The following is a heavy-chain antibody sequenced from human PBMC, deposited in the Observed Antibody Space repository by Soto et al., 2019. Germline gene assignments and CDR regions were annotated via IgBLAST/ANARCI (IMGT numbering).Heavy chain of an antibody. V-gene: IGHV3-74*01. CDR3: VRTSLVVAAATREDY. J-gene: IGHJ4*02. CDR2: INSDGSST. CDR1: GFTFSSYW. Sequence: EVQLVESGGGLVQPGGSLRLSCAASGFTFSSYWMHWVRQAPGKGLVWVSRINSDGSSTSYADSVKGRFTISRDNAKNKLYLQMNSLRADDTAVYYCVRTSLVVAAATREDYWGQGTRVTVSS. D-gene: IGHD2-15*01.